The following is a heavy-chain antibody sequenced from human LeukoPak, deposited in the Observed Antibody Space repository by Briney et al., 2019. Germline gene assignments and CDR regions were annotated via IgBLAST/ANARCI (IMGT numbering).Heavy chain of an antibody. V-gene: IGHV3-30-3*01. CDR2: ISYDGSNK. D-gene: IGHD5-12*01. Sequence: GGSLRLSCAASGFAFSDYAMHWVRQAPGKGLEWVAVISYDGSNKYCADSVKGRFTISRENSKNTLYLQMNSLRREDTAVYYCARDENTVATGPDYWGQVTLVTVSS. CDR1: GFAFSDYA. J-gene: IGHJ4*02. CDR3: ARDENTVATGPDY.